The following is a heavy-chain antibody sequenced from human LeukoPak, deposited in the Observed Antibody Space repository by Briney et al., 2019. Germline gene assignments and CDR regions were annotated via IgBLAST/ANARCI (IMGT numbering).Heavy chain of an antibody. J-gene: IGHJ4*02. V-gene: IGHV1-2*02. CDR2: IKPKSGAT. CDR1: GYTFTGHF. Sequence: GASVKVSCKTSGYTFTGHFMNWVRQAPEQGLEWMGWIKPKSGATAYAQKFQGRVTMTRDTAINTAYLEVSGLTPDDTAVYYCARVREWEEISGAIPDYFDYWGQGTLITVSP. CDR3: ARVREWEEISGAIPDYFDY. D-gene: IGHD3-3*01.